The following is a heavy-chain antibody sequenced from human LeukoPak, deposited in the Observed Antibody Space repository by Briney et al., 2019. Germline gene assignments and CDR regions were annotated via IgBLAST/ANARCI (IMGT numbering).Heavy chain of an antibody. Sequence: GGSLRLSCAASGFTFSSYGMHWVRQAPGKGLEWVAVISYDGSNKYYADSVKGRFTISRDNSKNTLYLQMNSLRAEDTAVYYCARDAAAYFDYWGQGTLVTVSS. CDR3: ARDAAAYFDY. J-gene: IGHJ4*02. V-gene: IGHV3-30*03. D-gene: IGHD6-13*01. CDR2: ISYDGSNK. CDR1: GFTFSSYG.